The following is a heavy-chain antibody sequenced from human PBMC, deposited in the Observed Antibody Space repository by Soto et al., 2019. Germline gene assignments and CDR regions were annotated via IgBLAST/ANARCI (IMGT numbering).Heavy chain of an antibody. V-gene: IGHV4-59*01. CDR1: GDSISSYS. CDR2: IHYNRKT. D-gene: IGHD1-26*01. J-gene: IGHJ4*02. CDR3: ARREIQGPIDY. Sequence: SETLSLTCTVSGDSISSYSWSWIRQPPGKGLEWIENIHYNRKTKYSPSLKSRINIKVDTSKNHLSLKMISVTTADTAVYFCARREIQGPIDYWGQGTLVTVSS.